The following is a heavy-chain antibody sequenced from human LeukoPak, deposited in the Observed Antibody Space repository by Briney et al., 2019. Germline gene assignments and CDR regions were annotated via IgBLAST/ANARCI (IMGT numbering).Heavy chain of an antibody. CDR1: GAFLTNPTYY. D-gene: IGHD3-22*01. CDR2: IYYSGST. CDR3: ASHRSYSSGYFEAFDM. Sequence: SETLSLTCTVSGAFLTNPTYYQWSWIRQPPGKGLEWIGYIYYSGSTNYNPSLKSRVTLSVDTSKNQFSLRLSSVTAADTAVYYCASHRSYSSGYFEAFDMWGQGTMVTVSS. V-gene: IGHV4-61*01. J-gene: IGHJ3*02.